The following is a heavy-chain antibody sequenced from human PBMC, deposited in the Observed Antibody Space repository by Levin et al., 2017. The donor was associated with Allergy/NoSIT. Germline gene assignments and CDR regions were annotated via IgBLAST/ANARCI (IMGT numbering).Heavy chain of an antibody. V-gene: IGHV3-7*04. CDR3: AGGSGWLIDY. D-gene: IGHD6-19*01. Sequence: GGSLRLSCAASGFTFSTYWMNWVRQAPGKGLEWVANIKQDGSEKYYVDSVKGRFTISRDNAKNSLYLQMNSLRPEDTAVYYCAGGSGWLIDYWGQGTLVTVAS. CDR2: IKQDGSEK. CDR1: GFTFSTYW. J-gene: IGHJ4*02.